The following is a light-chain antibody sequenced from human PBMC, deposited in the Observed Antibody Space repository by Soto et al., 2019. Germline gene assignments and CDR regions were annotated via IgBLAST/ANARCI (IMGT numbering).Light chain of an antibody. Sequence: EIVMTQSPATLSVSPGERATLSCRASQSINNNLAWYQQKPGQAPRLLIYGASTRATGIPASFSGSGSGTEFTLTISSLQSEDLAVYYCQQYKSWPPSYTFGQGTKLEI. J-gene: IGKJ2*01. CDR1: QSINNN. V-gene: IGKV3-15*01. CDR2: GAS. CDR3: QQYKSWPPSYT.